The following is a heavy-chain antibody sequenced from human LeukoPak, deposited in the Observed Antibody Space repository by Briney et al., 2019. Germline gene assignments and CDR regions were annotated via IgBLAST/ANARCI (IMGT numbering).Heavy chain of an antibody. J-gene: IGHJ3*02. V-gene: IGHV4-30-4*01. CDR1: GGSISSGDYY. CDR2: IYYSGST. Sequence: SETLSLTCTVSGGSISSGDYYWSWIRQPPGKGLEWIGYIYYSGSTYYNPSLKSRVTISVDTSKNQFSLKLSSVTAADTAVYYCARPRDGTGYYHDAFDIWGQGTMVTVSS. D-gene: IGHD3-22*01. CDR3: ARPRDGTGYYHDAFDI.